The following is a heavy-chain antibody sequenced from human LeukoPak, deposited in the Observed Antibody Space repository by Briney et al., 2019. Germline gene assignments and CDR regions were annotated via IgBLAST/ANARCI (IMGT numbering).Heavy chain of an antibody. CDR1: EFTFSDYY. V-gene: IGHV3-11*01. CDR2: INSGGNTI. J-gene: IGHJ4*02. D-gene: IGHD3-10*01. Sequence: PGGSLRLSCAASEFTFSDYYMSWIRQAPGKGLEWISYINSGGNTIYYADSLKGRFTISRDNAKNSVYLQMNSLTAEDTAIYYCARGARYFGSGSYDYWGQGTLVTVSS. CDR3: ARGARYFGSGSYDY.